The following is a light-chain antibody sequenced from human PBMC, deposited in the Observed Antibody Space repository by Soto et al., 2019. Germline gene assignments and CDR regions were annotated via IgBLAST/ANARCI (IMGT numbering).Light chain of an antibody. J-gene: IGLJ2*01. V-gene: IGLV2-8*01. Sequence: QSALTQPPSASGSPGQSVTISCTGTSRDVGGYKYVSWYQQYPGKAPKVMIYEVSERPSGVPDRFSGSKSGNTASLTVSGLQAEDEAEYFCSSYAGNNNLLFGGGTKLTVL. CDR1: SRDVGGYKY. CDR2: EVS. CDR3: SSYAGNNNLL.